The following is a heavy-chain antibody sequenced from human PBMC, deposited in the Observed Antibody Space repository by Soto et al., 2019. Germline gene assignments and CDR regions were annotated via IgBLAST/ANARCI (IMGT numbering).Heavy chain of an antibody. D-gene: IGHD6-13*01. J-gene: IGHJ4*02. CDR3: ATSYGNAWYTY. Sequence: SETLSLTCTVSGGSISSNNYYWGWIRQPPRKGLEWIGSIYYSGTTYYNPSLKNRLTISVDRSKNQFTLKLTSVTVADTAVYYCATSYGNAWYTYWGQGTLVTVSS. CDR2: IYYSGTT. V-gene: IGHV4-39*01. CDR1: GGSISSNNYY.